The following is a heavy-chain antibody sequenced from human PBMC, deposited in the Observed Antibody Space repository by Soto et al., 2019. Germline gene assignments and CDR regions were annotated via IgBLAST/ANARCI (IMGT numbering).Heavy chain of an antibody. CDR2: ISRSSSGV. Sequence: VQLVESGGRVVQPGGSLRLSCAGSGFDFDDHGMHWVRQPPGKGLEWVSSISRSSSGVDYADSVKGRFTVTRDNANNSLYLEMHSLTTEDTALYYGAKDVRVNVYSSSNPLDTGGQGTLVTVSS. V-gene: IGHV3-9*01. J-gene: IGHJ1*01. CDR1: GFDFDDHG. D-gene: IGHD4-4*01. CDR3: AKDVRVNVYSSSNPLDT.